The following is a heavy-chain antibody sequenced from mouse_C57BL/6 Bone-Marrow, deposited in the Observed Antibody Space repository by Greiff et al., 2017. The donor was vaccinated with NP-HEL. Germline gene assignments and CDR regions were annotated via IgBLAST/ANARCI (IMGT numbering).Heavy chain of an antibody. Sequence: EVKLVESGGDLVKPGGSLKLSCAASGFTFSSYGMSWVRQTPDKRLEWVATISSGGSYTYYPDSVKGRFTISRDNAKNTLYLQMSSLKSEDTAMYYCARNWAYYYGSSYWYFDVWGTGTTVTVSS. D-gene: IGHD1-1*01. CDR1: GFTFSSYG. J-gene: IGHJ1*03. CDR2: ISSGGSYT. V-gene: IGHV5-6*01. CDR3: ARNWAYYYGSSYWYFDV.